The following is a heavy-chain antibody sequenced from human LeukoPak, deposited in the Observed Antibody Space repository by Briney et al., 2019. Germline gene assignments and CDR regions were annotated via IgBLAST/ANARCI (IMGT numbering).Heavy chain of an antibody. CDR1: GGSFSGYY. Sequence: LETLSLTCAVYGGSFSGYYWSWIRQPPGKGLEWIGEINHSGSTNYNPSLKSRVTISVDTSKNQFSLKLSPVTAADTAVYYCAREDTAMGLAPFDYWGQGTLVTVSS. D-gene: IGHD5-18*01. V-gene: IGHV4-34*01. J-gene: IGHJ4*02. CDR2: INHSGST. CDR3: AREDTAMGLAPFDY.